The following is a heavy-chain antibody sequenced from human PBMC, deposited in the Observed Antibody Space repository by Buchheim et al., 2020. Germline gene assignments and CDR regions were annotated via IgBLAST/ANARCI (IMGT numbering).Heavy chain of an antibody. Sequence: QVQLQESGPGLVKPSETLSLICSVSGVSISSHDWSWIRQPPGKRLEWIGQITHSGNISYHSSLKSRVTISIDTSENQFALKLNSVTVADTAAYYCAKGGQQLDYWGQG. CDR3: AKGGQQLDY. CDR2: ITHSGNI. J-gene: IGHJ4*02. V-gene: IGHV4-59*11. D-gene: IGHD6-13*01. CDR1: GVSISSHD.